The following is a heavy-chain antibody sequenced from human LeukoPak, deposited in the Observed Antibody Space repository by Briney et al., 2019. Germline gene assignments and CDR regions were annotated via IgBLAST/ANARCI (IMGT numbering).Heavy chain of an antibody. CDR3: AKASGSYHPTIDY. J-gene: IGHJ4*02. CDR2: ITDGGGST. CDR1: GFTFNCCT. D-gene: IGHD1-26*01. Sequence: TGGSLRLSCAASGFTFNCCTMGWVRQTPGKGLEWVSSITDGGGSTYYADSVKGRFTISRDNSKNTLYLQMNSLRAEDTAVYYCAKASGSYHPTIDYWGQGTLVTVSS. V-gene: IGHV3-23*01.